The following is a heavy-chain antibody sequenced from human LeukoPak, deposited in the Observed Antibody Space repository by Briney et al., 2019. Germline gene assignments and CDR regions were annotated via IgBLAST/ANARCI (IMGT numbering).Heavy chain of an antibody. V-gene: IGHV3-7*01. Sequence: PGGSLRLSCVASRFTFSNYWMSWVRQAPGKGLEGVANINQDGSKKRYADSMKGRFTISRDNAEESLYLQLNSLRAEDTAVYYCAKWGPYCVGDYCPALDSWGPGTLVTVSS. J-gene: IGHJ4*02. CDR3: AKWGPYCVGDYCPALDS. CDR1: RFTFSNYW. CDR2: INQDGSKK. D-gene: IGHD2-21*02.